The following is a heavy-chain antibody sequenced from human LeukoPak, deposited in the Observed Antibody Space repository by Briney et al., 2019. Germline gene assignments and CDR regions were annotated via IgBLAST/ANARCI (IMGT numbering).Heavy chain of an antibody. CDR2: ISYDGSNK. CDR3: ARGGIRRNIVVVPAAPPDY. J-gene: IGHJ4*02. V-gene: IGHV3-30-3*01. CDR1: GFTFSSYA. Sequence: PGGSLRLSCAASGFTFSSYAMHWVRQAPGKGLEWVAVISYDGSNKYYADSVKGRFTISRDNSKNTLYLQMNSLRAEDTAVYYCARGGIRRNIVVVPAAPPDYWGQGTLVTVSS. D-gene: IGHD2-2*01.